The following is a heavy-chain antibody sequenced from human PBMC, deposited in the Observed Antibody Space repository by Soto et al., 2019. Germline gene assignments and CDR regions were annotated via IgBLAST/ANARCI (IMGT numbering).Heavy chain of an antibody. J-gene: IGHJ4*02. CDR3: ARGFSQLWLRLVDY. CDR1: GFTFSSYS. CDR2: ISSSSSYI. Sequence: EVQLVESGGGLVQPGGSLRLSCAASGFTFSSYSMNWVRQAPGKGLEWVSSISSSSSYIYYADSVKGRFTISRDNAKNSLYLQMNSLRAEDTAVYYCARGFSQLWLRLVDYWGQGTLVTVSS. D-gene: IGHD5-18*01. V-gene: IGHV3-21*01.